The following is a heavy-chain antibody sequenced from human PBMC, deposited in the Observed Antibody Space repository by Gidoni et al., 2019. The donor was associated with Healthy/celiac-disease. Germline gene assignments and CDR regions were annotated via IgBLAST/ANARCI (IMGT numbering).Heavy chain of an antibody. CDR2: IYYSGST. CDR3: ARDYQQWRGGAFDY. D-gene: IGHD6-19*01. CDR1: GGSISSSSYY. V-gene: IGHV4-39*07. J-gene: IGHJ4*02. Sequence: QLQLQESGPGLVKPSETLSLTCTVSGGSISSSSYYWGWIRQPPGKGLEWIGSIYYSGSTYYNPSLKSRVTISVDTSKNQFSLTLSSGTAADTAVYYCARDYQQWRGGAFDYWGQGTLVTVSS.